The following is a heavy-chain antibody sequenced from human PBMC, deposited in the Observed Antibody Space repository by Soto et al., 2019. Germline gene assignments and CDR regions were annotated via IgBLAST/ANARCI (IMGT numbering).Heavy chain of an antibody. CDR3: ARVKESGIFDWFKDHRKKYYYGMDV. J-gene: IGHJ6*02. D-gene: IGHD3-9*01. Sequence: SETLSLTCTVSGGSVGSGSYYWSWVRQPPGKGLEWIGYIYYSGSTNYNPSLKSRVTISVDTSKNQFSLKLSSVTAADTAVYYCARVKESGIFDWFKDHRKKYYYGMDVWVQATTFTVS. V-gene: IGHV4-61*01. CDR2: IYYSGST. CDR1: GGSVGSGSYY.